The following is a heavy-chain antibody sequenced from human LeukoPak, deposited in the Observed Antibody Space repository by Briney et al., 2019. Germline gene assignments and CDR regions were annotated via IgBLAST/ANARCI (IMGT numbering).Heavy chain of an antibody. CDR3: ARDSGSAPFDY. CDR1: GFTVSSNY. J-gene: IGHJ4*02. D-gene: IGHD1-26*01. CDR2: IYSGGST. Sequence: PGGSLRLSCAASGFTVSSNYMSWVRQAPGKGLEWVSVIYSGGSTYYADSVKGRFTISRDNSKNTLYLQINSLRAEDTAVYYCARDSGSAPFDYWGQGTLVTVSS. V-gene: IGHV3-66*02.